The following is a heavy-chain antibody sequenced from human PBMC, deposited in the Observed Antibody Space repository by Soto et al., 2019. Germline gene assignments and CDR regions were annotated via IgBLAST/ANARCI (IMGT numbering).Heavy chain of an antibody. D-gene: IGHD6-6*01. CDR2: IYPGDSDT. CDR1: GYSFTSYW. CDR3: GRRKKYSSSLGGVDYYYGMDV. V-gene: IGHV5-51*01. Sequence: EVQLVQSGAEVKKPGESLKISCKGSGYSFTSYWIGWVRQMPGKGLEWMGIIYPGDSDTRYSPSFQGQVTISADKSISTAYLQWSGLKAADTAMYYCGRRKKYSSSLGGVDYYYGMDVWGQGTTVTVSS. J-gene: IGHJ6*02.